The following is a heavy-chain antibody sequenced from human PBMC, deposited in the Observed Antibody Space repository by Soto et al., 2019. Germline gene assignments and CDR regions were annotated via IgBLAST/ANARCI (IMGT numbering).Heavy chain of an antibody. CDR1: GYTFTSYA. Sequence: QVQLVQSGSEVKKPGASVRLSCKASGYTFTSYAVYWVRQAPGQRLEWMGWINPANGDTKYSQKFQDRVIVSRDPSASTAYMDLRSLTSEDTAVYYCARDTGYCSGGSCFLYDMDVWGKGTTVTVSS. J-gene: IGHJ6*03. D-gene: IGHD2-15*01. V-gene: IGHV1-3*01. CDR2: INPANGDT. CDR3: ARDTGYCSGGSCFLYDMDV.